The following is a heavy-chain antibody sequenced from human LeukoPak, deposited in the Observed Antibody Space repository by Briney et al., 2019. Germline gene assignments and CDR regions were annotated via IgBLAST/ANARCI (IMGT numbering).Heavy chain of an antibody. CDR2: IYYSGST. Sequence: SETLSLTCTVSGGSISSYYWIWIRQSPGKGLEWIGYIYYSGSTNYNPSLKSRVTISVDTSKNQLSLKLRSVTAADTAVYYCARGDPQTTVPEGMDVWGQGTTVTVSS. CDR1: GGSISSYY. J-gene: IGHJ6*02. CDR3: ARGDPQTTVPEGMDV. V-gene: IGHV4-59*01. D-gene: IGHD4-17*01.